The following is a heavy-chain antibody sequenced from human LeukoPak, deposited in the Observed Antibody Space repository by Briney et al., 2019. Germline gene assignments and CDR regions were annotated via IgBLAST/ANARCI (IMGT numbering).Heavy chain of an antibody. CDR2: INPNSGDT. J-gene: IGHJ4*02. D-gene: IGHD4-17*01. CDR3: ARGQANDYGDYAGWGH. CDR1: GYTFTGYY. V-gene: IGHV1-2*02. Sequence: GASVKVSCKASGYTFTGYYMHWVRQAPGQGLEWMGWINPNSGDTSYAQNFQGRVTMTRDTSISTAYMELGRLRSDDTAVYYCARGQANDYGDYAGWGHWGQGTLVTVSS.